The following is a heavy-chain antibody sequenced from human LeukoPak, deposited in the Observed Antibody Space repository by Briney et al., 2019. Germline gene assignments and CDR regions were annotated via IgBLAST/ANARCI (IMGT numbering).Heavy chain of an antibody. CDR2: IDPSDSYT. CDR3: VCPVGFDGLGN. Sequence: GESLKISCKGSGYRFTSYWISWVRQMPGKGLEWMGRIDPSDSYTNYSPSFQGHVTISADKSISTAYLQLSSLRASDTAMYYCVCPVGFDGLGNWGQGTLVTVSS. CDR1: GYRFTSYW. D-gene: IGHD5-24*01. V-gene: IGHV5-10-1*01. J-gene: IGHJ4*02.